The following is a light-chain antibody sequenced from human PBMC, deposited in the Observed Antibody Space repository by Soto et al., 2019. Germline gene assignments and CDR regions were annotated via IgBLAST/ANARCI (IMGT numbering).Light chain of an antibody. CDR1: QSVSSN. CDR2: GAS. CDR3: QQYNNWPPYT. J-gene: IGKJ2*01. Sequence: EIVMTQSPSTLAVSPGERATLSCRASQSVSSNLAWYQQRPGQAPRLLISGASTRATGTPARFSGSGSGTEFTLTISSLQSEDFAVYHCQQYNNWPPYTFGQGTKLEFK. V-gene: IGKV3-15*01.